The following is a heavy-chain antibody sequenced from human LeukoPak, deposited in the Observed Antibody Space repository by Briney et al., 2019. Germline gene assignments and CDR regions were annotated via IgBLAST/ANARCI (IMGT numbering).Heavy chain of an antibody. D-gene: IGHD1-1*01. V-gene: IGHV3-33*01. CDR3: ATNSGTPPRYMGV. CDR2: IWYDGSNE. CDR1: GLTLTYYPFSHYG. Sequence: AGGSLRLSCEASGLTLTYYPFSHYGMHWVRQSPGKGLEWVAVIWYDGSNEGYGDSVKGRFTISRDNSKNMLYLQMNSLRDEDTDVYYCATNSGTPPRYMGVWGKGTTVSVSS. J-gene: IGHJ6*03.